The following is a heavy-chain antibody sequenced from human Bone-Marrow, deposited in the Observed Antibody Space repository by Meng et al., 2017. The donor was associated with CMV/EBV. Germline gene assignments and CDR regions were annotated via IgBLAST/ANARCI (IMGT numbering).Heavy chain of an antibody. J-gene: IGHJ5*01. CDR1: GFTVSSYT. Sequence: LRLSCAASGFTVSSYTMAWVRQAPGKALDWVSAISGTGGTTYYADSVKGRFTISRDNSKNTLYLQLKSLRAEDTAVYYCASRDVWFDSWGRGTLVTVSS. CDR3: ASRDVWFDS. V-gene: IGHV3-23*01. CDR2: ISGTGGTT.